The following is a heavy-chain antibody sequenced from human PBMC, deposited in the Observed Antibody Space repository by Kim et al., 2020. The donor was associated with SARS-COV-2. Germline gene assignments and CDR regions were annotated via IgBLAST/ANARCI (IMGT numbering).Heavy chain of an antibody. V-gene: IGHV1-69*13. Sequence: SVKVSCKASGYTFTSYAISWVRQAPGQGLEWMGGIIPFFGTANYAQKFQGRVTITADESTSTAYMELSSLRSEDTAVYYCASERSSDIVVVPAVYDYFYGLDVWGQGTTVTVSS. CDR1: GYTFTSYA. J-gene: IGHJ6*02. CDR2: IIPFFGTA. CDR3: ASERSSDIVVVPAVYDYFYGLDV. D-gene: IGHD2-2*01.